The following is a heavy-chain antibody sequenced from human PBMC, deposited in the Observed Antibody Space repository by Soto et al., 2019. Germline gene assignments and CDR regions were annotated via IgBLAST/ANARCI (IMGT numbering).Heavy chain of an antibody. CDR1: GGSFSGYY. D-gene: IGHD2-15*01. J-gene: IGHJ6*02. CDR2: INHSGST. Sequence: QVQLQQWGAGLLKPSETLSLTCAVYGGSFSGYYWSWIRQPPGKGLEWIGEINHSGSTNYNPSLKSRVTLSLDTSKNQFYLKLSSVPAADTAVYYFARLPGVFSATLHYFVMYVWGQGTTVTVSS. CDR3: ARLPGVFSATLHYFVMYV. V-gene: IGHV4-34*01.